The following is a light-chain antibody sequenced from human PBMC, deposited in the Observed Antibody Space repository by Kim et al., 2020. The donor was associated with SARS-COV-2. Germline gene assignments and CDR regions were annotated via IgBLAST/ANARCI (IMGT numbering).Light chain of an antibody. CDR1: QGVSNY. CDR3: QQRGS. CDR2: EAS. Sequence: RSFSPWDRATLSCRASQGVSNYLAWYQQKPGQAPRLLIYEASKRAAGIPARFSGSGSGTDLTLTISRLEPGDSAVYFCQQRGSFGQGTRLEIK. V-gene: IGKV3-11*01. J-gene: IGKJ5*01.